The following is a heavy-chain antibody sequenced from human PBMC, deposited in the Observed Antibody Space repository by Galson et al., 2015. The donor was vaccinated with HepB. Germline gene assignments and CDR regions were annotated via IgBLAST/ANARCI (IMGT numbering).Heavy chain of an antibody. V-gene: IGHV1-69*02. J-gene: IGHJ6*02. D-gene: IGHD6-19*01. CDR3: ATDHYSSGWHRMRYYYYGMDV. Sequence: SVKVSCKASGGTFSSYTISWVRQAPGQGLEWMGRIIPILGIANYAQKFQGRVTITADKSTSTAYMELSSLRSEDTAVYYCATDHYSSGWHRMRYYYYGMDVWGQGTTVTVSS. CDR2: IIPILGIA. CDR1: GGTFSSYT.